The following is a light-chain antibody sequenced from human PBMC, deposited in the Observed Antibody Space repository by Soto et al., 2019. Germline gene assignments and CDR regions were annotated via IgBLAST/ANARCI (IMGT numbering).Light chain of an antibody. V-gene: IGLV1-44*01. CDR1: SSNIGSST. J-gene: IGLJ1*01. CDR3: AAWEEALNGHV. Sequence: QSALTQPPSASGTPGQRVTISCSGRSSNIGSSTVHWYQQLPGTAPKLLIHRSDQRPSGVPDRFSGSKSGTSASLAISGLQAEDEADYYCAAWEEALNGHVLGTVTKVSDL. CDR2: RSD.